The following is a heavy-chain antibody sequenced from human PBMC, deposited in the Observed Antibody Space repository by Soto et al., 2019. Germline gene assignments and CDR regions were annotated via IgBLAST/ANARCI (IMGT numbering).Heavy chain of an antibody. CDR2: ISGSGAST. Sequence: EVQLLESGGGVGQPGGSLRLSCAATGFSFSGYAMSWVRQAAGKGLEWVSTISGSGASTFYADSVKGRFTISRDNSKNTCYLQINSLRAEGTAVYYCAINSEGYSGGEFDYWGEGTLVTVSS. CDR1: GFSFSGYA. D-gene: IGHD1-26*01. J-gene: IGHJ4*02. CDR3: AINSEGYSGGEFDY. V-gene: IGHV3-23*01.